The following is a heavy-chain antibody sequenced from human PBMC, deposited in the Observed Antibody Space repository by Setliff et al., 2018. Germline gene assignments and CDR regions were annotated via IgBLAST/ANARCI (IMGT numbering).Heavy chain of an antibody. CDR3: ARGRFDGWSFEYYGMDV. CDR2: INDSGGT. J-gene: IGHJ6*02. Sequence: SETLSLTCTVHGGSFRDYHWSWIRQAPGKGLEWIGEINDSGGTKFNPSLKSRGTMSVDTSKSQISLKLGSVTAADTAVYYCARGRFDGWSFEYYGMDVWGRGTTVTVSS. D-gene: IGHD3-10*01. V-gene: IGHV4-34*01. CDR1: GGSFRDYH.